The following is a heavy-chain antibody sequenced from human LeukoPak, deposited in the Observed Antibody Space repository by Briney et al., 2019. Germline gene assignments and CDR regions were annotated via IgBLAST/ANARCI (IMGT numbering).Heavy chain of an antibody. CDR2: ISYSGGST. CDR3: AKLGWLGYCSSTGCPLGY. V-gene: IGHV3-23*01. J-gene: IGHJ4*02. CDR1: GFSFSSYA. Sequence: PGGSLRLSCAASGFSFSSYAMSWVRQAPGKGLEWVSGISYSGGSTYYTDSVQGRLTISRDNSKNTLYLEMNSLRVEDTAVYYCAKLGWLGYCSSTGCPLGYWGQGTLVTVSS. D-gene: IGHD2-2*01.